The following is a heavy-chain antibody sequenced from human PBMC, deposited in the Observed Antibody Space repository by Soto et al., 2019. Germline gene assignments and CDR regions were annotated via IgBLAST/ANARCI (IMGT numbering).Heavy chain of an antibody. CDR1: GFTFSNYA. CDR3: ARGSGLRDYYYGMAV. D-gene: IGHD4-17*01. J-gene: IGHJ6*02. V-gene: IGHV3-23*01. Sequence: GGSLRLSCAASGFTFSNYAVTWVRQAPGKGLEWVSTISGSGGSTYYADSVKGRFTISRDNSKNTLYLQMNSLRAEDTAVYYCARGSGLRDYYYGMAVWGQGTAVTVSS. CDR2: ISGSGGST.